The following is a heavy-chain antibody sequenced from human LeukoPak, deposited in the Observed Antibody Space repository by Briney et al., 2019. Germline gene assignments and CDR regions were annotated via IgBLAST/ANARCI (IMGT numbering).Heavy chain of an antibody. CDR3: AREAAPTVWFGEPQSAPYYYMDV. D-gene: IGHD3-10*01. CDR2: IWYDGSNK. CDR1: GFTFSSYG. V-gene: IGHV3-33*01. J-gene: IGHJ6*03. Sequence: GGSLRLSCAASGFTFSSYGMHWVRQAPGKGLEWVAVIWYDGSNKYYADSVKGRFTISRDNSKNTLYLQMNSLRAEDTAVYYCAREAAPTVWFGEPQSAPYYYMDVWGKGTTVTVSS.